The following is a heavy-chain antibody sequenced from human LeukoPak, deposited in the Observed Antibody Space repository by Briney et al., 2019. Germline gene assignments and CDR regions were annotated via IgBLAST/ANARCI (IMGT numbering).Heavy chain of an antibody. V-gene: IGHV1-24*01. D-gene: IGHD2-15*01. CDR1: GNALTDLS. CDR2: FDPEDAEV. J-gene: IGHJ4*02. Sequence: ASVKVSCKVSGNALTDLSIHWVRQAPEKGLDWMGGFDPEDAEVIYAEKFQDRVTMTEDPSTDTAYLELSSLRSEDTAVYYCAAEGQWSLVHYFNSWGQGTLVTVSS. CDR3: AAEGQWSLVHYFNS.